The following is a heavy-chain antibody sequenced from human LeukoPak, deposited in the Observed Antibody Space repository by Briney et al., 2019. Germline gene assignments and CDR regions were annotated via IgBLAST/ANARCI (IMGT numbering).Heavy chain of an antibody. CDR2: INHNRST. CDR1: GGSFSGYY. V-gene: IGHV4-34*01. Sequence: PSETLSLTCAVYGGSFSGYYWSWIRQPPGKGLEWIGKINHNRSTNYNPSLKSRVTMSVDTSKNQFSLKLSSVTAADTAVYYCAKDRDLNFDYWGQRTLVTVSS. J-gene: IGHJ4*02. D-gene: IGHD3-10*01. CDR3: AKDRDLNFDY.